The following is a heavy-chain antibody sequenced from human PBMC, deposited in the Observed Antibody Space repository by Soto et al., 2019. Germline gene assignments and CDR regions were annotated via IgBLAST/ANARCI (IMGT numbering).Heavy chain of an antibody. V-gene: IGHV4-38-2*01. CDR3: ASASSSGVFDY. CDR1: GYSISIGYY. CDR2: IYHSGST. J-gene: IGHJ4*02. Sequence: SETLSLTCAVSGYSISIGYYCGCIRQPPGKGLEWTGSIYHSGSTYYNPSLKSRVTISVDTSKNQFSLKLSSVTAADTAVYYCASASSSGVFDYWGQGTLVTVSS. D-gene: IGHD6-19*01.